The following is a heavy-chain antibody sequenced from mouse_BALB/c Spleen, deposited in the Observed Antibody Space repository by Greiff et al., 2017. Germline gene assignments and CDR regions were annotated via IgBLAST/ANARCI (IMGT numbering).Heavy chain of an antibody. CDR1: GFTFSSYA. V-gene: IGHV5-9-3*01. CDR3: ARHDGYYDYYAMDY. CDR2: ISSGGSYT. D-gene: IGHD2-3*01. Sequence: EVMLVESGGGLVKPGGSLKLSCAASGFTFSSYAMSWVRQTPEKRLEWVATISSGGSYTYYPDSVKGRFTISRDNAKNTLYLQMSSLRSEDTAMYYCARHDGYYDYYAMDYWGQGTSVTVSS. J-gene: IGHJ4*01.